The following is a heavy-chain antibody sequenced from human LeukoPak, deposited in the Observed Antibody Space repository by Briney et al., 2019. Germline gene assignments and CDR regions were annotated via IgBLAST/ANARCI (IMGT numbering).Heavy chain of an antibody. CDR1: GFTFTDYW. J-gene: IGHJ4*02. D-gene: IGHD3-16*01. CDR2: INTDTRGT. Sequence: GGSLRLSCAAPGFTFTDYWMHWVRQAPGEGLVWVSIINTDTRGTYYADSVKGRFTISRDNAKNTLSLQMNSLRAEDTAVYYCARAGAYRFDYWGQGTLVTVSS. CDR3: ARAGAYRFDY. V-gene: IGHV3-74*01.